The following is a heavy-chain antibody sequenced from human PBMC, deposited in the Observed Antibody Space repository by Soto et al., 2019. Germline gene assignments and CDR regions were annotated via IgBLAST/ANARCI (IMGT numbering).Heavy chain of an antibody. Sequence: EVQLVESGGGLVQPGGSLRLSCAASGFSFSNHNMNWVRQAPGKGLEWISYISTSGSSIYYADSVKGRFTISRDNAKNSLYLQMNSRRDEDTAVYYCARSGNYRLDCWGQGTLVTVSS. CDR1: GFSFSNHN. D-gene: IGHD1-26*01. J-gene: IGHJ4*02. V-gene: IGHV3-48*02. CDR2: ISTSGSSI. CDR3: ARSGNYRLDC.